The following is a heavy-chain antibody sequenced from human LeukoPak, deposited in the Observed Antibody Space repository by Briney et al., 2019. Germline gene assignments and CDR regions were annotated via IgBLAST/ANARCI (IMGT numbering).Heavy chain of an antibody. CDR3: ARDRDYYDSSGYYYAYFDY. Sequence: WGSLRLSCAASGFTFSSYAMHWVRQAPGKGLEWVAVISYDGSNKYYADSVKGRFTISRDDSKNTLYLQMNSLRAEDTAVYYCARDRDYYDSSGYYYAYFDYWGQGTLVTVSS. D-gene: IGHD3-22*01. CDR1: GFTFSSYA. J-gene: IGHJ4*02. CDR2: ISYDGSNK. V-gene: IGHV3-30*04.